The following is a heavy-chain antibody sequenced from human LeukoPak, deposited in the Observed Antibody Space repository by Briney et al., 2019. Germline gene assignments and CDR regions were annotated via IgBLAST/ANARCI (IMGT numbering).Heavy chain of an antibody. CDR3: AKDWGSAAPNYYFDY. V-gene: IGHV3-43*01. CDR1: GFTFDDYT. Sequence: PGGSLRLSCAASGFTFDDYTMHWVRQAPGKGLEWVSLISWDGGSTYYADSVKGRFTISRDNSKNSLYLQMNSLRTEDTALYYCAKDWGSAAPNYYFDYWGQGTLVTVSS. CDR2: ISWDGGST. J-gene: IGHJ4*02. D-gene: IGHD3-16*01.